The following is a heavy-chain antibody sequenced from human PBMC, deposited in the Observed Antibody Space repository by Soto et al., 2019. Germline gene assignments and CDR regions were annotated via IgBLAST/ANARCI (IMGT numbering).Heavy chain of an antibody. Sequence: SETLSLTCTVSGGSVSSQYWSWIRQPPGKGLEWVGYIYYSGSTNYNPSLKSRLTISVDTSKNQFSLKLSSMTAADTAVYYCARGGFSPFDYWGQGTLVTVSS. CDR3: ARGGFSPFDY. D-gene: IGHD3-16*01. J-gene: IGHJ4*02. CDR1: GGSVSSQY. V-gene: IGHV4-59*02. CDR2: IYYSGST.